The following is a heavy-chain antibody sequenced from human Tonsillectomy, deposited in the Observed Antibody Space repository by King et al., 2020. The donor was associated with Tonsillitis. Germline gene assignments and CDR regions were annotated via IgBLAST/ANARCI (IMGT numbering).Heavy chain of an antibody. Sequence: QLVQSGGGLVQPGRSLRLSCAASGFTFDDYAMHWVRQAPGRGLEWVSGVSWNSGSIGYSASFKGRFTISRDNAKNSLYLQMNSLRAEDTALYYCAKDTTVYSSSSIDYWGQGTLVTVSS. CDR3: AKDTTVYSSSSIDY. CDR2: VSWNSGSI. D-gene: IGHD6-6*01. J-gene: IGHJ4*02. V-gene: IGHV3-9*01. CDR1: GFTFDDYA.